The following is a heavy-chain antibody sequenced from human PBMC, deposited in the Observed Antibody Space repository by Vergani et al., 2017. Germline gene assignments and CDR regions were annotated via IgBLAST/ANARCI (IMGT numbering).Heavy chain of an antibody. J-gene: IGHJ4*02. V-gene: IGHV3-30-3*01. Sequence: QVQLVESGGGVVQPGRSLRLSCAASGFTFSSYAMHWVRQAPGKGLEWVAVISYDGSNKYYADSVKCRFTISRDNSKNTLYLQMNSLRAEDTAVYYCARDWYYYDSSGYYHGGDDYFDYWGQGTLVTVSS. D-gene: IGHD3-22*01. CDR2: ISYDGSNK. CDR1: GFTFSSYA. CDR3: ARDWYYYDSSGYYHGGDDYFDY.